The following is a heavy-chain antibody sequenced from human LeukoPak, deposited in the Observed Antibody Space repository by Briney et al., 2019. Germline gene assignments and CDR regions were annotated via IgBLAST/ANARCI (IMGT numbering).Heavy chain of an antibody. V-gene: IGHV4-34*01. CDR1: GGSFSGYY. CDR3: ARHIIGYCSSTSCRGGDAFDI. J-gene: IGHJ3*02. CDR2: INHSGST. Sequence: PSETLSLTCAVYGGSFSGYYWSWIRQPPGKGLEWIEEINHSGSTNYNPSLKSRVTISVDTSKNQFSLKLSSVTAADTAVYYCARHIIGYCSSTSCRGGDAFDIWGQGTMVTVSS. D-gene: IGHD2-2*01.